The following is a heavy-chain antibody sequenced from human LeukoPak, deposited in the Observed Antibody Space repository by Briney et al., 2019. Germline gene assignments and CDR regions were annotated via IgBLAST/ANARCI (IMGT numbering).Heavy chain of an antibody. CDR3: ARGVGATRKRYFDY. D-gene: IGHD1-26*01. J-gene: IGHJ4*02. V-gene: IGHV4-39*07. Sequence: SETLSLTCTVSGGSISSSSYYWGWIRQPPGKGLEWIGSIYYSGSTYYNPSLKSRVTISVDTSKNQFSLKLSSVTAADTAVYYCARGVGATRKRYFDYWGQGTLVTVSS. CDR1: GGSISSSSYY. CDR2: IYYSGST.